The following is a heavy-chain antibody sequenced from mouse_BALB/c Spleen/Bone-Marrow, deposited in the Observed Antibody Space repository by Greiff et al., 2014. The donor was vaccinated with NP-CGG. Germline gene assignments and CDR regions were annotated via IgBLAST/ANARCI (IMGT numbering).Heavy chain of an antibody. J-gene: IGHJ2*01. Sequence: QVHVKQSGAELVMPGASVKMSCKASGHTFTDHWMHWVKQRPGQGLEWIGAIDISDSYTTCNQKFKGKATLTVDESSSTAYMQLSRLTSEDSAVYYCARGGANVDNWGQGTTLTVSS. CDR2: IDISDSYT. CDR1: GHTFTDHW. V-gene: IGHV1-69*01. CDR3: ARGGANVDN.